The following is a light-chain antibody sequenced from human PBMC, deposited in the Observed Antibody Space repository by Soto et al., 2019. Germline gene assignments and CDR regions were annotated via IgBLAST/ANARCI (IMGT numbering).Light chain of an antibody. V-gene: IGLV2-14*01. CDR1: SSDIGSYNH. CDR3: IAYTGSSTSYV. Sequence: QSLLTHPASLSGSPGQSITTSCSGTSSDIGSYNHVAWYQQFPGKSPKLTIYEVSSRPSGVSSRFSGSKSGNTASLTISGLQAEDEADYYCIAYTGSSTSYVFGSGTKVTGL. J-gene: IGLJ1*01. CDR2: EVS.